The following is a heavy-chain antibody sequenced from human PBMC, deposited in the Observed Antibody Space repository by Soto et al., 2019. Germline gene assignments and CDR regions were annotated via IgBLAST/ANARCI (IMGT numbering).Heavy chain of an antibody. CDR1: GFFFNRHA. J-gene: IGHJ4*02. Sequence: GGSLRLSCAASGFFFNRHALHWVRQAPGKGLEWVALISYDGLFTSYAESVKGRFTLSRDNPKSTLFLQMTSLRAEDTAVYYCARAESKFCSTTSCYVLDYWGQGTPVTVSS. V-gene: IGHV3-30-3*01. CDR2: ISYDGLFT. CDR3: ARAESKFCSTTSCYVLDY. D-gene: IGHD2-2*01.